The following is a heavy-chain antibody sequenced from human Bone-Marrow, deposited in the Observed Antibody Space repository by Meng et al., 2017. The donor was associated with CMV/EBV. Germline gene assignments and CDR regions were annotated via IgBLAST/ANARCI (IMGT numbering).Heavy chain of an antibody. CDR3: ATYDYSNSGGRFDY. CDR2: ISYSGTT. J-gene: IGHJ4*02. CDR1: GGSITNSNHY. V-gene: IGHV4-39*07. D-gene: IGHD4-11*01. Sequence: GSLRLSCTVSGGSITNSNHYWVWIRQPPGKGLESIATISYSGTTYHNPSLRARVTMSIDTSKNQFSLRLTSVTAADTAVYYCATYDYSNSGGRFDYWGQGTLVTVSS.